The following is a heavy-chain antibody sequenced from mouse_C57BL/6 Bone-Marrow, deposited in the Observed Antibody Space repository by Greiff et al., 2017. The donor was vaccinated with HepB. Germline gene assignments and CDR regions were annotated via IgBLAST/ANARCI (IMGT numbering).Heavy chain of an antibody. CDR3: ARSERLRPLAY. D-gene: IGHD2-4*01. V-gene: IGHV1-50*01. CDR2: IDPSDSYT. J-gene: IGHJ3*01. Sequence: QVQLQQPGAELVKPGASVKLSCKASGYTFTSYWMQWVKQRPGQGLEWIGEIDPSDSYTNYNQKFKGKATFTADTSSNTAYMQLSSLTTEDSAIYYCARSERLRPLAYWGQGTLVTVSA. CDR1: GYTFTSYW.